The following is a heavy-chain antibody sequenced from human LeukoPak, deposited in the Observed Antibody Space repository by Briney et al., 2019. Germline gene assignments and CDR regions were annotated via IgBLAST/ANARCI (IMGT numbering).Heavy chain of an antibody. CDR1: GFTFSSNT. V-gene: IGHV3-21*04. CDR2: ISSSSSYT. D-gene: IGHD2-8*01. CDR3: ARGSRDCANGVCYAFDI. Sequence: GGSLRLSCAASGFTFSSNTMNWVRQAPGKGLEWVSSISSSSSYTYHADSVKGRFTISRDNAKKSLYLQMNSLRAEDTAVYYCARGSRDCANGVCYAFDIWGQGTVVIVSS. J-gene: IGHJ3*02.